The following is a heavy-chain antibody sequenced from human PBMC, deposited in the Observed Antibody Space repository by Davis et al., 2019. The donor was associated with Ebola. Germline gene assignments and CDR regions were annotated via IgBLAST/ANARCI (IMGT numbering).Heavy chain of an antibody. CDR1: GFTFSHYW. CDR3: AREVAWSFDY. D-gene: IGHD2-8*01. J-gene: IGHJ4*02. Sequence: GESLKISCAASGFTFSHYWMSWVRQAPGKGPEWVANLKPDGSDQYYVDSVMGRFTISRDNAKNSMFLQMKSLRADDTAMYYCAREVAWSFDYWGQGTLVTVSS. V-gene: IGHV3-7*01. CDR2: LKPDGSDQ.